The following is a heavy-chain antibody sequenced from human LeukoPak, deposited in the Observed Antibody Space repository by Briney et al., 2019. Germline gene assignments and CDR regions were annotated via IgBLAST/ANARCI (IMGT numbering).Heavy chain of an antibody. J-gene: IGHJ4*02. V-gene: IGHV4-30-2*01. CDR1: GGSISSGGYS. CDR2: IYHSGST. Sequence: SETLSLTCAVSGGSISSGGYSWSWIRQPPGKGLEWIGYIYHSGSTYYNSSLKSRVTISVDRSKNQFSLKLSSVTAADTAVYYCAREPFYGPLDYWGQGTLVTVSS. CDR3: AREPFYGPLDY. D-gene: IGHD3-10*01.